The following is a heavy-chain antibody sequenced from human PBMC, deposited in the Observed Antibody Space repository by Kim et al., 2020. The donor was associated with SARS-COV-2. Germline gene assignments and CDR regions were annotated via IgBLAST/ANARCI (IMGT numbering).Heavy chain of an antibody. D-gene: IGHD3-9*01. CDR1: GFTFSNAW. CDR2: IKSKTDGGTT. J-gene: IGHJ4*02. Sequence: GGSLRLSCAASGFTFSNAWMSWVRQAPGQGLEWVGRIKSKTDGGTTDYAAPVKGRFTISREDSKNTLYLQMNSLKTEDTAVYYCTTAPPLRYFDWLLPDYWGQGTLVTVSS. CDR3: TTAPPLRYFDWLLPDY. V-gene: IGHV3-15*01.